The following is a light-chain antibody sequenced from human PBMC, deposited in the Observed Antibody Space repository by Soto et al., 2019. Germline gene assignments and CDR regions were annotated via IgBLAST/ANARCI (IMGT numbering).Light chain of an antibody. CDR2: SSS. J-gene: IGKJ1*01. V-gene: IGKV3-20*01. Sequence: EVVCTQCPRTLSLYPGDRATLSCRASQSVSSTYLAWYQQRPGQAPRLLIYSSSSRASGIPDRFSGSGSGTDFTLTISRLEPEDFAVYYCQQYRTSPPTWTFGQGTKLDIK. CDR1: QSVSSTY. CDR3: QQYRTSPPTWT.